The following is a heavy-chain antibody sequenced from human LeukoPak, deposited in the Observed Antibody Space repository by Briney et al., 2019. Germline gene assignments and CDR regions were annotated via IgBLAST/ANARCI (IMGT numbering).Heavy chain of an antibody. CDR1: GGSFSGYY. Sequence: SETLSLTCAVYGGSFSGYYWSWIRQPPGKGLEWIGEINHSGSINYNPSLKSRVTISVDTSKNQFSLKLSSVTAADTAVYYCARGFLNTSFNFDYWGQGTLVTVSS. J-gene: IGHJ4*02. V-gene: IGHV4-34*01. CDR3: ARGFLNTSFNFDY. D-gene: IGHD2/OR15-2a*01. CDR2: INHSGSI.